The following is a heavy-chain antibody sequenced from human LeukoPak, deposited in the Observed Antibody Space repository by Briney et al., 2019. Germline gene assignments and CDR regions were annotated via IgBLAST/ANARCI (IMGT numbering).Heavy chain of an antibody. V-gene: IGHV4-59*08. Sequence: SETLSLTCTVSGGSISSYYWSWIRQPPGKGLEWIAYISDIGSINYNPSLKSRVTISLETSKNQFSLKLSTVTAADTAVYYCAGHHPRNTVDFWGQGTLVTVSS. CDR1: GGSISSYY. J-gene: IGHJ4*02. D-gene: IGHD2/OR15-2a*01. CDR2: ISDIGSI. CDR3: AGHHPRNTVDF.